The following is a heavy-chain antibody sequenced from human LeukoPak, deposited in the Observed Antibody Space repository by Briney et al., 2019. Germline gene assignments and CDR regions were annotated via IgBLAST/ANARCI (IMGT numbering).Heavy chain of an antibody. J-gene: IGHJ4*02. CDR3: ARDLTGAVFDF. CDR1: GFTFSSCW. D-gene: IGHD1-26*01. CDR2: ITRDGSST. V-gene: IGHV3-74*01. Sequence: PGGSLRLSCAASGFTFSSCWMHWVRQAPGKGLVCVSRITRDGSSTSYADSVGGRFTISRANAQNTVYLKMNSLRAEDTAVYSCARDLTGAVFDFWGQGTLVTVSS.